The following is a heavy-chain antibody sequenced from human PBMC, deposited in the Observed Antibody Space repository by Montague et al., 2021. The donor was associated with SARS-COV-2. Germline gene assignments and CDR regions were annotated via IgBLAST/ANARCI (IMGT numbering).Heavy chain of an antibody. D-gene: IGHD3-9*01. V-gene: IGHV3-11*06. CDR2: ISSSTSYT. J-gene: IGHJ6*03. CDR3: AKDQPHYDILTGYYKDYSYMDV. CDR1: GFTFSDYY. Sequence: SLRLSWAASGFTFSDYYMSWVRQAPGKGLEWVSYISSSTSYTNYADSMKGLFTISRDNAKNSLYLQMNILRAEDTAVYYCAKDQPHYDILTGYYKDYSYMDVWGQGTTVTVSS.